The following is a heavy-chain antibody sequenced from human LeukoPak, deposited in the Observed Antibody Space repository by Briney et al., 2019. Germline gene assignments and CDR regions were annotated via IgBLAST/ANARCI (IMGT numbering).Heavy chain of an antibody. Sequence: SETLSLTCTVSGGSISSYYWSWIRQPPGKGLEWIGYIYYSGSTNYNPSLKSRVSISVDTSKNRFSLKLSSVTAAGTAVYYCARESEYCSGGSCSYYFDYWGQGTLVTVSS. CDR2: IYYSGST. D-gene: IGHD2-15*01. V-gene: IGHV4-59*12. CDR1: GGSISSYY. CDR3: ARESEYCSGGSCSYYFDY. J-gene: IGHJ4*02.